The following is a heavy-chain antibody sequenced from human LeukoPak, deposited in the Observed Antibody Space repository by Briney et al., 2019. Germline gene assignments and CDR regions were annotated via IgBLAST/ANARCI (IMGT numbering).Heavy chain of an antibody. CDR3: ARVYDFWSGYSEGAFDI. D-gene: IGHD3-3*01. Sequence: PSETLSLTCSVSGGSISGQYWTWIRQPPGKRLGWIGYIYSSGSTNYNTSLKSRVTISIDTSKNQFSLKVRSVTAADTAVYYCARVYDFWSGYSEGAFDIWGQGTMVTVSS. V-gene: IGHV4-59*11. J-gene: IGHJ3*02. CDR1: GGSISGQY. CDR2: IYSSGST.